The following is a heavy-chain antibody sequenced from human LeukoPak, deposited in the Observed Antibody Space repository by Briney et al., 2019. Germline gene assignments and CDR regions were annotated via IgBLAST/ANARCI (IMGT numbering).Heavy chain of an antibody. Sequence: GGSLRLSCAASGFTFSSYAMHWVRQAPGKGLEWVAVISYDGSNKYYADSVKGRFTISRDNSKKTLYLQMYSLRAEDTAVYYCAREKVGADYYYYYYMDVWGKGTTVTVSS. D-gene: IGHD2-15*01. CDR3: AREKVGADYYYYYYMDV. CDR2: ISYDGSNK. CDR1: GFTFSSYA. J-gene: IGHJ6*03. V-gene: IGHV3-30*04.